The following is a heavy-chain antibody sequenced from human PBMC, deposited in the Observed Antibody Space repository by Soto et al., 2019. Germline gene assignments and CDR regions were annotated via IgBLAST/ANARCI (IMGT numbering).Heavy chain of an antibody. Sequence: QVQLVQSGAEVKKPGSSVKVSCKASGGTFSSYAIIWVRQAPGQGLEWMGGLIPIFGTANYAQKFQGRVTITADESTSTAYMELSSLGSEDTGVYCCARGGYRNFPFDYWGQGTLVTVSS. V-gene: IGHV1-69*01. CDR2: LIPIFGTA. J-gene: IGHJ4*02. CDR3: ARGGYRNFPFDY. CDR1: GGTFSSYA. D-gene: IGHD4-4*01.